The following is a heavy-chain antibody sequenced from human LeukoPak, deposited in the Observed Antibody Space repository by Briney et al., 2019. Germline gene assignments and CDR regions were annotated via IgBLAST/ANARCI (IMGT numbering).Heavy chain of an antibody. V-gene: IGHV4-39*07. Sequence: PSETLSLTCTVSGGSISRSSYYWGWIRQPPGKGLEWIGSIYYSVSTYYNPSLKSRVTISVDTSKNQFSLKLSSVTAADTAVYYCARVVARLIDYWGQGTLVTVSS. CDR3: ARVVARLIDY. CDR2: IYYSVST. D-gene: IGHD3-16*01. CDR1: GGSISRSSYY. J-gene: IGHJ4*02.